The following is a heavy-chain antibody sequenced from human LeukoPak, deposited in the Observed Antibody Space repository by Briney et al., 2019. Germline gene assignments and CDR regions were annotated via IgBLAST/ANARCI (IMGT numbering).Heavy chain of an antibody. CDR2: ISYDGSNK. D-gene: IGHD3-10*01. V-gene: IGHV3-30*04. Sequence: GRSPRLSCAASGFIFSSYAMHWVRQAPGKGLEWVAVISYDGSNKYYADSVKGRFTISRDNSKNTLYLQMNSLRAEDTAVYYCARDSSSSGTKDFDYWGQGTLVTVSS. CDR1: GFIFSSYA. J-gene: IGHJ4*02. CDR3: ARDSSSSGTKDFDY.